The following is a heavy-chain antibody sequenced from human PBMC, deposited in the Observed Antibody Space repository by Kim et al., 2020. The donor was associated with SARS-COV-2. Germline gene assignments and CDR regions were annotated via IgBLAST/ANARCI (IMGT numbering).Heavy chain of an antibody. D-gene: IGHD6-13*01. J-gene: IGHJ6*02. CDR3: ARVMGAAAGMINYYYGMDV. CDR2: IGTAGDT. CDR1: GFTFSSYD. Sequence: GGSLRLSCAASGFTFSSYDMHWVRQATGKGLEWVSAIGTAGDTYYPGSVKGRFTISRENAKNSLYLQMNSLRAGDTAVYYCARVMGAAAGMINYYYGMDVWGQGTTVTVSS. V-gene: IGHV3-13*04.